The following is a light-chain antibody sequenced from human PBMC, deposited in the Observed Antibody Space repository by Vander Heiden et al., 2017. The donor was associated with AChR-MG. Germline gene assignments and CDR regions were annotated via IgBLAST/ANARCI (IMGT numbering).Light chain of an antibody. J-gene: IGLJ2*01. Sequence: SYVLTQPPSVSVAPGQTARITCGGNNIGSKSVHWYQQTPGQAPVLVVYGDSDRPSGIPERFSGSNSGNTATLTISRVEAGDEADYYCQVWDSSSDHVVFGGGTKLTVL. V-gene: IGLV3-21*02. CDR1: NIGSKS. CDR2: GDS. CDR3: QVWDSSSDHVV.